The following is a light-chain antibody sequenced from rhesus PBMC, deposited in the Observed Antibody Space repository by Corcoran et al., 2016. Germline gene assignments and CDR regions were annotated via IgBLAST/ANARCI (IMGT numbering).Light chain of an antibody. Sequence: DIQMTQSPSSLSASVGDTVTITCRASSSICIWIDWYQQKPGKAPKLLIYKASSLQIGVPSRFSGSGSGTDFTLTINSLKPEDVSTYYGLQYSSSPLTFGGGNKVEIK. CDR2: KAS. V-gene: IGKV1-22*01. J-gene: IGKJ4*01. CDR3: LQYSSSPLT. CDR1: SSICIW.